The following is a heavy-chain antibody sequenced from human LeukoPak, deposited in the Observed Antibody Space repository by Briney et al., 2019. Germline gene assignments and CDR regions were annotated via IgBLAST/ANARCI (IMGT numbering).Heavy chain of an antibody. CDR2: ISSSGSTI. V-gene: IGHV3-48*03. CDR3: ARTYDSSGYYGGAFDI. Sequence: GGSVRLSCAASGFTFSSYEMNWVRQAPGKGLEWVSYISSSGSTIYYADSVKGRFTISRDNAKNSLYLQMNSLRAEDTAVYYCARTYDSSGYYGGAFDIWGQGTMVTVSS. CDR1: GFTFSSYE. J-gene: IGHJ3*02. D-gene: IGHD3-22*01.